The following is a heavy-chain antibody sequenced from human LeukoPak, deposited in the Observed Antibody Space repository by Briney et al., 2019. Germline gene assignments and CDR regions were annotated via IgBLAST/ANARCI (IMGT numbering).Heavy chain of an antibody. CDR2: IRSKTYGGTP. CDR3: ARDQTPYY. J-gene: IGHJ4*02. Sequence: GGSLRLSCTGSGFTFGDYAMTWVRQAPGKGLEWVGFIRSKTYGGTPEYAASVKGRFNISRDDSKSIAYLQMNSLKIEDTAVYYCARDQTPYYWGQGTLVTVSP. V-gene: IGHV3-49*04. CDR1: GFTFGDYA.